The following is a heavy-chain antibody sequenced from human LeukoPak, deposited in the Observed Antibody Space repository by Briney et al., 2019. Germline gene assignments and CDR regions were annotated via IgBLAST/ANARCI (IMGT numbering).Heavy chain of an antibody. CDR1: GFTFSSYA. J-gene: IGHJ6*02. D-gene: IGHD1-1*01. CDR2: ISSNGGST. V-gene: IGHV3-64*01. CDR3: ARAGRNDASLGMDV. Sequence: PGGSLRLSCVASGFTFSSYAMHWVRQAPGKGLEYDSGISSNGGSTYYANSVKDRFNISRDNSKNTLYLQMGSLRAEDMAAYHCARAGRNDASLGMDVWGQGATVTVSS.